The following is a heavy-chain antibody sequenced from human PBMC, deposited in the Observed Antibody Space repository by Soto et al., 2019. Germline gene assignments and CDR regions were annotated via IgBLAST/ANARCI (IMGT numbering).Heavy chain of an antibody. D-gene: IGHD6-13*01. CDR1: GYTFTNYG. CDR2: ISAYNGNT. J-gene: IGHJ4*02. CDR3: ARDAPGYSSSWFDY. Sequence: ASVKVSCKASGYTFTNYGISWVRQAPGQGLEWMGWISAYNGNTNYAQKLQGRVAMTTDTSTSTAYMELRSLRSDDTAVYYCARDAPGYSSSWFDYWGQGTLVTVSS. V-gene: IGHV1-18*01.